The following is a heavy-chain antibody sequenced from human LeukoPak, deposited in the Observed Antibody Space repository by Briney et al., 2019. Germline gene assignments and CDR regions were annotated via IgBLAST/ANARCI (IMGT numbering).Heavy chain of an antibody. CDR3: ARDTAIGSSYPPPFDY. Sequence: NASETLSLTCTVSGGSISSSSYYWGWIRQPPGKGLEWIGSIYYSGSTYYNPSLKSRVTISVDTSKNQFSLKLSSVTAADTAVYYCARDTAIGSSYPPPFDYWGQGTLVTVSS. J-gene: IGHJ4*02. CDR2: IYYSGST. CDR1: GGSISSSSYY. D-gene: IGHD6-13*01. V-gene: IGHV4-39*07.